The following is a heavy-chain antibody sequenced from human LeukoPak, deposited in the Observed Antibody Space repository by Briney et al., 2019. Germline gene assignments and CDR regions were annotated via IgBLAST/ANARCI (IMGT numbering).Heavy chain of an antibody. V-gene: IGHV3-30*01. Sequence: RRSLILSCAAHGFTFSSYAMHRVRQAPAKGQEWVGVISYDGSNKYYADSVKGRFTISRDNSTNTLYLQMNRLRAEDTAVYYCARVGASGYYYDMDVWGKGTTVTVSS. CDR3: ARVGASGYYYDMDV. CDR1: GFTFSSYA. J-gene: IGHJ6*03. CDR2: ISYDGSNK. D-gene: IGHD3-10*01.